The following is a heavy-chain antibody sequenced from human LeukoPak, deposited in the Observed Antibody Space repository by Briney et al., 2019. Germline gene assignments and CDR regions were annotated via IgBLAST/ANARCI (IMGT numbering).Heavy chain of an antibody. V-gene: IGHV1-8*01. CDR2: MNPNSGNT. D-gene: IGHD1-1*01. CDR1: GYTFTSSD. CDR3: ARALHGGTGDWFDP. J-gene: IGHJ5*02. Sequence: ASVKVSCKDSGYTFTSSDINWVRQATGQGLEWMGWMNPNSGNTGYAQKFQGRVTMTRNTSINTAYMELSSLRFEDTAVYYCARALHGGTGDWFDPWGQGTLVTVSS.